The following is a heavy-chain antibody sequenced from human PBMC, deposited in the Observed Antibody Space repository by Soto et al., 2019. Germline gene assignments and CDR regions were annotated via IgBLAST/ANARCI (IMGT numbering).Heavy chain of an antibody. V-gene: IGHV3-11*01. Sequence: GGSLRLSCAASGFTFSDYYMSWIRQAPGKGLEWVSYISSSGSTIYYADSVKGRFTISRDNAKNSLYLQMNSLRAEDTAVYYCASSRQGLRLGSGRHAFDIWGQGTMVTVSS. CDR1: GFTFSDYY. D-gene: IGHD5-12*01. CDR3: ASSRQGLRLGSGRHAFDI. CDR2: ISSSGSTI. J-gene: IGHJ3*02.